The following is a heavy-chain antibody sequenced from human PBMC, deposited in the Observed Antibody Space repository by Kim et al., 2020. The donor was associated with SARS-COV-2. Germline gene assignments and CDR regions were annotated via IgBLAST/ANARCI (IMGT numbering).Heavy chain of an antibody. J-gene: IGHJ4*02. V-gene: IGHV3-30*04. D-gene: IGHD6-13*01. CDR2: ISYDGSNK. CDR3: ARGMGRAAGETC. CDR1: GFTFTSYS. Sequence: GGSLRLSCTASGFTFTSYSMHWVRQAPGKGLERVAVISYDGSNKYYADSVKDRFTITRDNTRTTLYMQMSSLRPEDTALYYCARGMGRAAGETCWGQGTLVTVSA.